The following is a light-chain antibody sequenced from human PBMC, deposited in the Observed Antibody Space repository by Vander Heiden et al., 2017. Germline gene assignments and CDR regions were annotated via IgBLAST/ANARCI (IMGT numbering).Light chain of an antibody. CDR3: SSYTSSSTLYVV. Sequence: QSALTQPASVSGSPGHSITIPCTGTSSDVGGYNYVSWYQQHPGKAPKLMIYDVSNRPSGVSNRFSGSKSGNTASLTISGLQAEDEADYYCSSYTSSSTLYVVFGGGTKLTVL. V-gene: IGLV2-14*01. CDR2: DVS. CDR1: SSDVGGYNY. J-gene: IGLJ2*01.